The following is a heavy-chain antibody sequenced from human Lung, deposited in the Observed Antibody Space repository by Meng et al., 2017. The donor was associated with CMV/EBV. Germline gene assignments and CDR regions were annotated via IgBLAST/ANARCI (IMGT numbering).Heavy chain of an antibody. CDR2: IRPNSGAT. CDR3: ARGGWTRMLGACFDY. Sequence: ASXXVSXKASGYTFTNNYIHWVRQAPGQGLQWMGRIRPNSGATTYAQTFQGRVTMTSDSSASTAYMELSRLTFDDAAIYFCARGGWTRMLGACFDYWGQGXPVTVSS. V-gene: IGHV1-2*02. D-gene: IGHD3-10*02. CDR1: GYTFTNNY. J-gene: IGHJ4*02.